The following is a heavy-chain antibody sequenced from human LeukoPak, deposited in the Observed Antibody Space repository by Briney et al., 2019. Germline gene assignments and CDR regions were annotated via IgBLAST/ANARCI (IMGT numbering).Heavy chain of an antibody. CDR3: AREGSEGGGYYFDY. Sequence: ASVKVSCKASGGTFSSYAISWVRQAPGQGLEWMGIINPSGGSTSYAQKFQGRVTMTRDMSTSTVYMQLSSLRSEDTAVYYCAREGSEGGGYYFDYWGQGTLVTVSS. CDR2: INPSGGST. V-gene: IGHV1-46*01. J-gene: IGHJ4*02. D-gene: IGHD2-15*01. CDR1: GGTFSSYA.